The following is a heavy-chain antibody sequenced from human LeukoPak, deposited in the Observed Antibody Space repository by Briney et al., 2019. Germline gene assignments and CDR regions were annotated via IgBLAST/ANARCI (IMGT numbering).Heavy chain of an antibody. Sequence: GGSLRLSCAGSGFIFNNYAMHWVRQPPGKGLEWVSGISWNSGSIDYAESVKGRFTISRDNSKNTLYLQMNSLRAEGTAVYYCAKDRGGYTYYPFLSYFFDYWGQGTLVTVSS. CDR1: GFIFNNYA. CDR2: ISWNSGSI. D-gene: IGHD5-12*01. J-gene: IGHJ4*02. V-gene: IGHV3-9*01. CDR3: AKDRGGYTYYPFLSYFFDY.